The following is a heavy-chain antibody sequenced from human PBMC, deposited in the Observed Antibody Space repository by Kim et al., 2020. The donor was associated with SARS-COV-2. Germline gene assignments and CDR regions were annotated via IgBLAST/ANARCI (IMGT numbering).Heavy chain of an antibody. D-gene: IGHD1-7*01. CDR3: AKDALPWSWGELELSMVDY. CDR1: GFTFSSYG. J-gene: IGHJ4*02. Sequence: GGSLRLSCAASGFTFSSYGMHWVRQAPGKGLEWVAVISYDGSNKYYADSVKGRFTISRDNSKNTLYLQMNSLRAEDTAVYYCAKDALPWSWGELELSMVDYWGQGTLVTVSS. CDR2: ISYDGSNK. V-gene: IGHV3-30*18.